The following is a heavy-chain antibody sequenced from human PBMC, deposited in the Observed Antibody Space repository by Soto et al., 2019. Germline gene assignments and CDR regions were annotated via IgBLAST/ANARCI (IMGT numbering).Heavy chain of an antibody. CDR2: IYYSGST. Sequence: QLQLQESGPGLVKPSETLSLTCTVSGGSISSSSYYWGWIRQPPGKGLEWIGSIYYSGSTYYNPSLKSRYTIAVDTSKHQYSLKLSAVTAADTAVYYCARLVAASGTGVDNWFDPWGQGTLVTVSS. J-gene: IGHJ5*02. CDR3: ARLVAASGTGVDNWFDP. D-gene: IGHD6-13*01. CDR1: GGSISSSSYY. V-gene: IGHV4-39*01.